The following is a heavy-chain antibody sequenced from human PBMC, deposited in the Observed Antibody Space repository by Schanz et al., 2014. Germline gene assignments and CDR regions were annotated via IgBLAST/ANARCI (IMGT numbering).Heavy chain of an antibody. J-gene: IGHJ4*02. Sequence: QVQLVQSGGEVKTPGASVKVSCKASGYTFISYFIHWVRQAPGQGLEWMGIINPTGGSTTYSQKFQGRVTMTRDTSTSTVYMELSSLRSEDTAVYYCARAYYGSRPYFDYWGQGTLVTVSS. D-gene: IGHD3-10*01. CDR1: GYTFISYF. CDR2: INPTGGST. CDR3: ARAYYGSRPYFDY. V-gene: IGHV1-46*01.